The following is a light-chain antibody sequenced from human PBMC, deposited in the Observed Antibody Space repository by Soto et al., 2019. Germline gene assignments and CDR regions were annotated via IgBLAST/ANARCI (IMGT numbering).Light chain of an antibody. Sequence: SVLTQPPAVSGAPGQRLTISCTGGTSNIGADYDVYWYQVLPGTAPKLLIYGNSIRPSGVPDRFSGSKSGTSASLAITGLQAEDEAEYYCQSYDSSLTGVFGTGTKPPS. CDR3: QSYDSSLTGV. CDR2: GNS. V-gene: IGLV1-40*01. CDR1: TSNIGADYD. J-gene: IGLJ1*01.